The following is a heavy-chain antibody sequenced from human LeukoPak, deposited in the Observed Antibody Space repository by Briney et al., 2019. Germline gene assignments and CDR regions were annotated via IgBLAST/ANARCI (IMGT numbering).Heavy chain of an antibody. CDR1: GSTFSSYS. Sequence: PGGSLRLSCAASGSTFSSYSMNWVRQAPGKGLEWVSYISSSSSTIYYADSVKGRFTISRDNAKNSLYLQMNSLRAEDTAVYYCARGGRGYSYGGAFDIWGQGTMVTVSS. V-gene: IGHV3-48*01. CDR2: ISSSSSTI. J-gene: IGHJ3*02. CDR3: ARGGRGYSYGGAFDI. D-gene: IGHD5-18*01.